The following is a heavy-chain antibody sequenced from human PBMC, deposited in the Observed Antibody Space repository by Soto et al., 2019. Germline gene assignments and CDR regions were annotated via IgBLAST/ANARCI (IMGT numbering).Heavy chain of an antibody. CDR2: INPSGGST. CDR1: GYTFTSYA. V-gene: IGHV1-46*01. D-gene: IGHD4-17*01. Sequence: ASVKVSCKASGYTFTSYAMHWVRQAPGQRLEWMGIINPSGGSTSYAQKFQGRVTMTRDTSTSTVYMELSSLRSEDTAVYYCARATTTVTTFFDYWGQGTLVTVSS. J-gene: IGHJ4*02. CDR3: ARATTTVTTFFDY.